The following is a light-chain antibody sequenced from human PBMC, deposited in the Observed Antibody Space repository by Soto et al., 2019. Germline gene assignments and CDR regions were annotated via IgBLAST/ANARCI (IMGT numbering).Light chain of an antibody. Sequence: QAVVTQPASVSGSPGQSITISCTGTSSDVGSYDLVSWYRQHPGKAPKLMIHEVNKRPSGVSNRFSGSKSGNTASLTISGLQAEDEADYYCCSYADSSTFDVVFGGGTKLTVL. CDR2: EVN. J-gene: IGLJ2*01. CDR3: CSYADSSTFDVV. V-gene: IGLV2-23*02. CDR1: SSDVGSYDL.